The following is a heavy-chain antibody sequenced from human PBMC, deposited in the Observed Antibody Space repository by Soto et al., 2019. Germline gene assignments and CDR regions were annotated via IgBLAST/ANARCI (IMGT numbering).Heavy chain of an antibody. CDR2: INPSEGST. Sequence: ASVKVSCKASGYTVTDHYIHWVRQAPGQGLEWMGIINPSEGSTSYAQKFQERVTMTRDTSTSTVYMELSSLRSEDTAVYYCARDALYNSDSSGFSLCFDYWGQGTLVTVSS. V-gene: IGHV1-46*01. CDR1: GYTVTDHY. CDR3: ARDALYNSDSSGFSLCFDY. D-gene: IGHD3-22*01. J-gene: IGHJ4*02.